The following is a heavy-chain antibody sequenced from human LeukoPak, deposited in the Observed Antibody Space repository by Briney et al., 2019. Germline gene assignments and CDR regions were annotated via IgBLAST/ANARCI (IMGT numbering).Heavy chain of an antibody. CDR3: ARDKGAMYYYDSSGYPYYFDY. V-gene: IGHV3-7*01. Sequence: GGSLRLSWAASGFTFSSYWMSWVRQAPGKGLEWVANIKQDGSEKYYVDSVKGRFTISRDNAKNSLYLQMNSLRAEDTAVYYCARDKGAMYYYDSSGYPYYFDYWGQGTLVTVSS. J-gene: IGHJ4*02. CDR1: GFTFSSYW. D-gene: IGHD3-22*01. CDR2: IKQDGSEK.